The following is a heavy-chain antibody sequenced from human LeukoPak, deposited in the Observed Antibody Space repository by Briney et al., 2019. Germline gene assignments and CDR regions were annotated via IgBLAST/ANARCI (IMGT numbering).Heavy chain of an antibody. Sequence: PGGSLRLSCAASGFTFSSYGMSWVRQAPGKGLEWVSAISGSGGSTYYADSVKGRFTISRDNSKNTLYLQMNSLRAEDTAVYYCAKDPTPPVIAAAGTLDPWGQGTLVTVSS. V-gene: IGHV3-23*01. J-gene: IGHJ5*02. CDR1: GFTFSSYG. CDR2: ISGSGGST. CDR3: AKDPTPPVIAAAGTLDP. D-gene: IGHD6-13*01.